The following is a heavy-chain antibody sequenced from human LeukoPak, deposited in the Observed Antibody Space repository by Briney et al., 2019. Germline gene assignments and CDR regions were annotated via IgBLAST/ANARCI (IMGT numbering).Heavy chain of an antibody. J-gene: IGHJ5*02. CDR2: ISGTGGNT. V-gene: IGHV3-23*01. CDR3: AKGGDSGTYYYSWFDP. D-gene: IGHD3-22*01. Sequence: PGGSLRLSCAASGFTVSSNYMSWVRQVPGKGLAWVSAISGTGGNTFYAGPVKGRFTISRDNSKNTLYLQMNSLRVEDTAVYYCAKGGDSGTYYYSWFDPWGQGTLVTVSS. CDR1: GFTVSSNY.